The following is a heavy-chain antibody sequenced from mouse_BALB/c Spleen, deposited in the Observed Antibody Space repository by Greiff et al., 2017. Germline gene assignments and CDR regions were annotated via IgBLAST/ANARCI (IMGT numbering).Heavy chain of an antibody. CDR3: ANMGYAMDY. V-gene: IGHV5-17*02. Sequence: EVNVVESGGGLVQPGGSRKLSCAASGFTFSSFGMHWVRQAPEKGLEWVAYISSGSSTIYYADTVKGRFTISRDNPKNTLFLQMTSLRSEDTAMYYCANMGYAMDYWGQGTSVTVSS. CDR1: GFTFSSFG. D-gene: IGHD1-1*02. J-gene: IGHJ4*01. CDR2: ISSGSSTI.